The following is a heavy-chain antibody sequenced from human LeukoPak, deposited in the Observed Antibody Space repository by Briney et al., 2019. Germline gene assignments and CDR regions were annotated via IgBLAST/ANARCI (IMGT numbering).Heavy chain of an antibody. CDR3: ARGTYYYDSSGSHYYYYGMDV. CDR2: IYHSGST. D-gene: IGHD3-22*01. CDR1: GGSIRSSNW. Sequence: SGTLSLTCAVSGGSIRSSNWWNWVRQTPGKGLEWIGEIYHSGSTNYNPSLKSRVTISVDKSKNQFSLKLSSVTAADTAVYYCARGTYYYDSSGSHYYYYGMDVWGQGTTVTVSS. J-gene: IGHJ6*02. V-gene: IGHV4-4*02.